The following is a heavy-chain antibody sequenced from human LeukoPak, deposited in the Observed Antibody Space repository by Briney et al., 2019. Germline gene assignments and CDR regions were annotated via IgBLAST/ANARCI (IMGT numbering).Heavy chain of an antibody. CDR3: AAGLYYDFWSGYQYFDY. D-gene: IGHD3-3*01. V-gene: IGHV1-58*01. CDR1: GFTFTSSA. J-gene: IGHJ4*02. Sequence: GTSVKVSCKASGFTFTSSAVQWVRRARGQRLEWIGWIVVGSGNTNYAQKFQERVTITRDMSTSTAYMELSSLRSEDTAVYYCAAGLYYDFWSGYQYFDYWGQGTLVTVSS. CDR2: IVVGSGNT.